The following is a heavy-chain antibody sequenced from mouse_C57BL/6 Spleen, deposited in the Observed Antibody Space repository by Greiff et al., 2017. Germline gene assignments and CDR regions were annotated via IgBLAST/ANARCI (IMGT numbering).Heavy chain of an antibody. CDR3: ARGDSSGYDYYFDY. J-gene: IGHJ2*01. V-gene: IGHV3-6*01. CDR2: ISYDGSN. Sequence: EVKLMESGPGLVKPSQSLSLTCSVTGYSITSGYYWNWIRQFPGNKLEWMGYISYDGSNNYNPSLKNRISITRDTSKNQFFLKLNSVTTEDTATYYCARGDSSGYDYYFDYWGQGTTLTVSS. CDR1: GYSITSGYY. D-gene: IGHD3-2*02.